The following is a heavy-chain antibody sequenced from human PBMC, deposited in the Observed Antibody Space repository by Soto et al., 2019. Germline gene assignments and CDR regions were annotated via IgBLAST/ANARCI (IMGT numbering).Heavy chain of an antibody. Sequence: PSETLSLTCTVSGGSISSSSYYWGWIRQPPGKGLERIGSIYYSGSTYYNPSLKSRVTISVDTSKNQFSLKLSSVTAADTAVYYCASQIAAAGNYGMDVWGQGTTVTVS. J-gene: IGHJ6*02. CDR1: GGSISSSSYY. CDR3: ASQIAAAGNYGMDV. CDR2: IYYSGST. V-gene: IGHV4-39*01. D-gene: IGHD6-13*01.